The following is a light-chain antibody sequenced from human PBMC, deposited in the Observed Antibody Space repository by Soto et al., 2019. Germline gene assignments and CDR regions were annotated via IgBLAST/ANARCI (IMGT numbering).Light chain of an antibody. J-gene: IGKJ3*01. Sequence: EIMMTQSPVTLSVSPGERATLSCRASQSVNSNLAWYQQKPGQAPRLLIYGASTRATGIPASFIGNGSGTEFTLTASSLQPEDFAVYYCQQYNNWPFAFGHGTKVDI. V-gene: IGKV3-15*01. CDR2: GAS. CDR3: QQYNNWPFA. CDR1: QSVNSN.